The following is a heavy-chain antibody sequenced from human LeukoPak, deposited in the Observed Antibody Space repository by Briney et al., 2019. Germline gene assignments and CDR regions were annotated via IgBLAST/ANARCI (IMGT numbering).Heavy chain of an antibody. CDR1: GGSISSYY. Sequence: SETLSLTCTVPGGSISSYYWSWIRQPPGKGLEWIGYIYYSGSTNYNPSLKSRVTISVDTSKNQFSLKLSSVTAADTAVYYCARVTTVTSYYYYYGMDVWGQGTTVTVSS. D-gene: IGHD4-17*01. J-gene: IGHJ6*02. CDR3: ARVTTVTSYYYYYGMDV. V-gene: IGHV4-59*01. CDR2: IYYSGST.